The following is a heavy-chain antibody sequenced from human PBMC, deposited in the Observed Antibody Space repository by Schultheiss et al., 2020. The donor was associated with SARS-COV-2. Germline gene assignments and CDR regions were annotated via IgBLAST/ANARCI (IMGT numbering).Heavy chain of an antibody. V-gene: IGHV3-30*18. CDR3: AKDWSGIAADMYPLFDY. CDR1: GFTFSSYG. J-gene: IGHJ4*02. D-gene: IGHD6-13*01. Sequence: GGSLRLSCAASGFTFSSYGMHWVRQAPGKGLEWVAVISYDGSNKYYADSVKGRFTISRDNSKNTLYLQMNSLRAEDTAVYYCAKDWSGIAADMYPLFDYWGQGTLVTVSS. CDR2: ISYDGSNK.